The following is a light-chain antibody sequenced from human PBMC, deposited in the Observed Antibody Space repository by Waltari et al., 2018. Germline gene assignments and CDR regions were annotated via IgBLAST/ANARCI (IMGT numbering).Light chain of an antibody. Sequence: DIKMTQSPYTRSESVGDRVNITCRASQSVSHWLAWYQQKPGKAPKLLISKASSLEKEFPSRFSGSGSGTEFTLTITNLQPDYFATFYCQRYYDYPPTFGGGTKVEIK. V-gene: IGKV1-5*03. CDR2: KAS. J-gene: IGKJ4*01. CDR1: QSVSHW. CDR3: QRYYDYPPT.